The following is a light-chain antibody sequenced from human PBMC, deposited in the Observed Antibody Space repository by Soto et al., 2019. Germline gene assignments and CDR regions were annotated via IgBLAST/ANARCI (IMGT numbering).Light chain of an antibody. CDR2: KAS. J-gene: IGKJ1*01. CDR3: QQCNNWSRT. Sequence: DIQMTQSPSTLSASVGDKVTIACRASQTISSWLAWYQKKPGKAPKILIYKASTLKSGVPSRFSGSGSGTEFDLTISRLQTEDFAVYECQQCNNWSRTFGQGTKLDIK. CDR1: QTISSW. V-gene: IGKV1-5*03.